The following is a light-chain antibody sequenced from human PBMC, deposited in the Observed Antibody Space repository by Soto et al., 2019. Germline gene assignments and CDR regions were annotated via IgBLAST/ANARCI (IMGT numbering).Light chain of an antibody. CDR1: QSVLYSSNNKNY. Sequence: DIVMTQSPDSLAVSLGEWATIHCKSSQSVLYSSNNKNYLVWYQQKPGQPPKLLISWASTRESGVPDRFSGSGSGTDFTLTISSLQAEDVAVYYCQQYYNTPLTFGPGTKVDIK. CDR2: WAS. V-gene: IGKV4-1*01. CDR3: QQYYNTPLT. J-gene: IGKJ3*01.